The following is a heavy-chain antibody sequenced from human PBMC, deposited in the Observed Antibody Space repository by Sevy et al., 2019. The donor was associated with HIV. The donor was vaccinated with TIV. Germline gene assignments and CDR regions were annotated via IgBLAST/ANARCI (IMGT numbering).Heavy chain of an antibody. V-gene: IGHV3-23*01. Sequence: GGSLRLSCAASGFTFSSYAMSWVRQAPGKGLEWVSAISGSGGSTYYADSVKGRFTISRDNSKNTLYLQMNSLRAEDTAVYYCAKSGVLRYFDWLFYFDYWGQGNLVTVSS. CDR2: ISGSGGST. CDR1: GFTFSSYA. CDR3: AKSGVLRYFDWLFYFDY. D-gene: IGHD3-9*01. J-gene: IGHJ4*02.